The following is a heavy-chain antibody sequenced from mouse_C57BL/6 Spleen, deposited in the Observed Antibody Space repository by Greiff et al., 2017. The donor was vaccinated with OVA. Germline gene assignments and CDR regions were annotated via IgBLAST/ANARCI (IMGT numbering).Heavy chain of an antibody. D-gene: IGHD2-3*01. CDR3: ARVYDGPWYFDV. CDR1: GFTFSDYY. J-gene: IGHJ1*03. Sequence: EVKLMESEGGLVQPGSSMKLSCTASGFTFSDYYMAWVRQVPEKGLEWVANINYDGSSPYYLDSLKSRFIISRDNAKNILYLQMSSLKSEDTATDYCARVYDGPWYFDVWGTGTTVTVSS. V-gene: IGHV5-16*01. CDR2: INYDGSSP.